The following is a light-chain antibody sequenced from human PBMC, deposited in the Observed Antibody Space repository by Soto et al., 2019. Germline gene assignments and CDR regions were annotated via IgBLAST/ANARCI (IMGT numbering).Light chain of an antibody. CDR2: GSS. J-gene: IGKJ4*01. V-gene: IGKV3-20*01. CDR1: QSVTTRY. CDR3: QQYGNSPLT. Sequence: EIVLTQSPVTLSLSPGEEATLSCRASQSVTTRYSAWYQQTPGQAPRLLMYGSSNSATGIPDRFSGSGSGTDFTLTISGLEPEDFAVYYCQQYGNSPLTFGAGTRVDI.